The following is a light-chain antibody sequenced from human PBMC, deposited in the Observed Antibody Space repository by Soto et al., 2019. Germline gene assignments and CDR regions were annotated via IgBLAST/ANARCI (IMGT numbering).Light chain of an antibody. CDR2: KDS. CDR1: ALPKQY. CDR3: QSADSSGNYVV. Sequence: SYELTQPPSVSVSPGQTARITCSGDALPKQYAYWYQQKSGQAPVVVICKDSERSSGIPERFSGSSSGTAVTLTISGVQAEDEADYYCQSADSSGNYVVFGGGTKVTVL. J-gene: IGLJ2*01. V-gene: IGLV3-25*02.